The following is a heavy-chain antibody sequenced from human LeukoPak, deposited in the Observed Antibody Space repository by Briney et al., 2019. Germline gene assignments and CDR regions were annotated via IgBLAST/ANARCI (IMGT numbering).Heavy chain of an antibody. Sequence: ASVKVSCKASGYTFTSYDINWVRQATGQGLGWMGWMNPNSGNTGYAQKFQGRVTITRNTSISTAYMELSSLRSEDTAVYYCACVQRAPKSGYSYGWAGYNWFDPWGQGTLVTVSS. D-gene: IGHD5-18*01. J-gene: IGHJ5*02. V-gene: IGHV1-8*03. CDR1: GYTFTSYD. CDR3: ACVQRAPKSGYSYGWAGYNWFDP. CDR2: MNPNSGNT.